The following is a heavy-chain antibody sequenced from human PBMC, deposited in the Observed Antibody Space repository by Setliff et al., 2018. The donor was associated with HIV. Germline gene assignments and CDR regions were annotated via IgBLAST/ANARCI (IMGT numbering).Heavy chain of an antibody. D-gene: IGHD3-3*01. CDR3: ARATYLLHFFEWSPHSSLYYYYMDV. CDR2: IFYSGTT. Sequence: PSETLSLTCTVSGDSISSGGYQWSWIRQHPGKGLEYIGYIFYSGTTSYNPSLKSRLTMYADTSKNQFSLNLNSTTAADTAVYYCARATYLLHFFEWSPHSSLYYYYMDVWGKGTTVTVSS. J-gene: IGHJ6*03. CDR1: GDSISSGGYQ. V-gene: IGHV4-31*03.